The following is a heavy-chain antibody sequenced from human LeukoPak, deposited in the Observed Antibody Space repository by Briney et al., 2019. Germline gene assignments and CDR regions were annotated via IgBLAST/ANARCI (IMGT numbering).Heavy chain of an antibody. CDR1: GFTFSSYA. Sequence: RGSLRLSCAASGFTFSSYAMHWVRQAPGKGLEWVAVISYDGSNKYYADSVKGRFTISRDNSKNTLYLQMNSLRAEDTAVYYCARGPLETTYQDYWGQGTLVTVSS. D-gene: IGHD1-1*01. CDR2: ISYDGSNK. J-gene: IGHJ4*02. V-gene: IGHV3-30-3*01. CDR3: ARGPLETTYQDY.